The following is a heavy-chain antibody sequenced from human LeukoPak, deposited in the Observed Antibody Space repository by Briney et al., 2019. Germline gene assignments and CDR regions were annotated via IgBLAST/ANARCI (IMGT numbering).Heavy chain of an antibody. CDR2: IYYSGST. CDR3: ARGIAAAGTIQFDP. V-gene: IGHV4-59*01. CDR1: GGSIRSSY. J-gene: IGHJ5*02. D-gene: IGHD6-13*01. Sequence: SETLSLTCTVSGGSIRSSYWSWIRQPPGKGLEWIGYIYYSGSTNYNPSLKSRVTISVDTSKNQFSLKLGSVTAADTAVYYCARGIAAAGTIQFDPWGQGTLVTVSS.